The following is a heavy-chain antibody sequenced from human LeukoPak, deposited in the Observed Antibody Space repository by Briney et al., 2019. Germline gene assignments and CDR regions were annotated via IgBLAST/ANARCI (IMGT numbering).Heavy chain of an antibody. V-gene: IGHV3-23*01. D-gene: IGHD2-2*01. Sequence: GGSLRLSCAASGFSFSRYSMNWVRQAPGRGLEWVSAISGSGGSTYYADSVKGRFTISRDNSKNTLYLQMNSLRAEDTAVYYCATPDEYCSSTSCPYWGQGTLVTVSS. CDR1: GFSFSRYS. J-gene: IGHJ4*02. CDR2: ISGSGGST. CDR3: ATPDEYCSSTSCPY.